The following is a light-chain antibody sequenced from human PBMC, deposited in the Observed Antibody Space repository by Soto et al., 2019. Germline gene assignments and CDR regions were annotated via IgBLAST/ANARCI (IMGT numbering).Light chain of an antibody. CDR2: AAS. CDR3: QKFNSYPIN. CDR1: QGISSN. J-gene: IGKJ5*01. Sequence: DIQLTQSPSFLSASVGDRVTITCRASQGISSNLAWYQQTPGKAPKLLIYAASTLQSGVPSRFSGSGSGTEFTLTISSLQPEDFATYYCQKFNSYPINCGQGKRREIK. V-gene: IGKV1-9*01.